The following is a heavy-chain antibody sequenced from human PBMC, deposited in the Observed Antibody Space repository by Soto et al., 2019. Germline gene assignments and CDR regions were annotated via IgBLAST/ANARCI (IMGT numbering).Heavy chain of an antibody. D-gene: IGHD2-2*01. CDR3: ARDLTIVPATHPRLENYGMDV. V-gene: IGHV1-18*01. CDR2: ISPYNGHT. CDR1: GYSFTSYG. J-gene: IGHJ6*02. Sequence: QVQLVQSAGEVKKPGASVKVSCKASGYSFTSYGISWVRRAPGQGLEWMGWISPYNGHTQFVQRFQGRVSMTTDTSTKTAYRELRNLRSDDTAHYYWARDLTIVPATHPRLENYGMDVWGQGTTVIVSS.